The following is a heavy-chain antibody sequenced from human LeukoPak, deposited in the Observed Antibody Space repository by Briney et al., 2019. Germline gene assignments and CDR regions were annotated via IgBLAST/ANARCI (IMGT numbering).Heavy chain of an antibody. J-gene: IGHJ1*01. CDR1: GFTFDDYA. D-gene: IGHD2-15*01. CDR3: AKDISQRCSGGSCYSDVVFQH. Sequence: PPGSLRLSCAPSGFTFDDYAMHWVRQAPGKGLEWVSLIRWDGGSTYYADSVKGRFTNSRDNSNNSLYLQMNSLRAEDTALYYCAKDISQRCSGGSCYSDVVFQHWGQGTLVTVSS. V-gene: IGHV3-43D*04. CDR2: IRWDGGST.